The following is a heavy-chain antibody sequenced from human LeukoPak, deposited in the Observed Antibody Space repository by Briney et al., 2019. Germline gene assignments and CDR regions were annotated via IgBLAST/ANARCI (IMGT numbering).Heavy chain of an antibody. D-gene: IGHD6-19*01. J-gene: IGHJ4*02. V-gene: IGHV1-46*01. CDR3: ASGSVAGTLDY. Sequence: SSVKVSCKASGYTFTSYYMHWVRQAPGQGLEWMGIINPSGGSTSYAQRFQGRVTMTRDTSTSTVYMELSSLRSEDTAVYYCASGSVAGTLDYWGQGTLVTVSS. CDR2: INPSGGST. CDR1: GYTFTSYY.